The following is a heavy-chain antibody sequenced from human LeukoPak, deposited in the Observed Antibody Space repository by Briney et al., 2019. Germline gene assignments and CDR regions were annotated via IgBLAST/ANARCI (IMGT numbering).Heavy chain of an antibody. J-gene: IGHJ4*02. Sequence: SVKVSCKASGGIFSSYAISWVRQAPGQGLEWMGGIIPIFGTANYAQKFQGRVTITADESTSTAYMELSSLRSEDTAVYYCARGSRFTVRPSNPTLGYFDYWGQGTLVTVSS. V-gene: IGHV1-69*01. D-gene: IGHD3-16*02. CDR1: GGIFSSYA. CDR3: ARGSRFTVRPSNPTLGYFDY. CDR2: IIPIFGTA.